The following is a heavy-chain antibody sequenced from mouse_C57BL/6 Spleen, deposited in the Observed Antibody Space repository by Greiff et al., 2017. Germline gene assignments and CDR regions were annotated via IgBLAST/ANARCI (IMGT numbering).Heavy chain of an antibody. CDR1: GYTFTSYW. V-gene: IGHV1-52*01. J-gene: IGHJ4*01. Sequence: QVQLQQPGAELVRPGSSVKLSCKASGYTFTSYWMHWVQQRPIQGLERIGNIDPSDSETHYNQKFKDKATLTVDKSSSTAYMQLSSLTSEDSAVYYCARWYPYAMDYWGQGTSVTVSS. CDR3: ARWYPYAMDY. CDR2: IDPSDSET. D-gene: IGHD1-1*02.